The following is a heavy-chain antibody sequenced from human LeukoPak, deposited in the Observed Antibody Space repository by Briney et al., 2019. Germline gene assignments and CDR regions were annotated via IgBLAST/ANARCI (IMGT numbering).Heavy chain of an antibody. Sequence: GGSLRLSCAASGFTLSNYGMHWVRQAPGKGLEWVTFIEFDGSTKYSAASVKGRFTISRDNSKTTLYLQMNSLRPEDTALYYCTNHITVHCSRSSCYDYWGQGTLVTVSS. D-gene: IGHD2-2*01. CDR3: TNHITVHCSRSSCYDY. J-gene: IGHJ4*02. CDR1: GFTLSNYG. V-gene: IGHV3-30*02. CDR2: IEFDGSTK.